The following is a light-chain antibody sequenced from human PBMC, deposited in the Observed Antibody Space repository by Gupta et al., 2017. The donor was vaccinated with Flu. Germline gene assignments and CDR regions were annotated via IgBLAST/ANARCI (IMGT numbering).Light chain of an antibody. CDR1: SSDVGGYNY. J-gene: IGLJ1*01. V-gene: IGLV2-8*01. Sequence: QSALTQPPSASGSPGQSVTISCTGTSSDVGGYNYVSWYQQHPGMAPKLIIYEVSKRPSGVPDRFSGSKSGNTASLTVSGLQAEDEADYYRHSYAGDNIVYVFGSGTQVTVL. CDR2: EVS. CDR3: HSYAGDNIVYV.